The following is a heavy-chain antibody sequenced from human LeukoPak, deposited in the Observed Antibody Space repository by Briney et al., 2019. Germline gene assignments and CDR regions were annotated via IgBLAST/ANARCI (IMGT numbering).Heavy chain of an antibody. CDR1: GFTFDDYA. V-gene: IGHV3-9*01. CDR2: ISWNSGSI. CDR3: AKNGGPLEXXTIRSYFDY. D-gene: IGHD3-3*02. Sequence: GGSLRLSCAASGFTFDDYAMHWVRQAPGKGLEWVSGISWNSGSIGYADSVKGRFTISRDNAKNSLYLQMNSLRAEDTASYYCAKNGGPLEXXTIRSYFDYWGQGTLVTVX. J-gene: IGHJ4*02.